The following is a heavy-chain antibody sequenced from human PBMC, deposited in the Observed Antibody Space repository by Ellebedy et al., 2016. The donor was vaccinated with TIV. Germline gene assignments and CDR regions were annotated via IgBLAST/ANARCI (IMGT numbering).Heavy chain of an antibody. CDR2: IKQDGSEK. V-gene: IGHV3-7*03. J-gene: IGHJ6*02. D-gene: IGHD1-26*01. Sequence: GESLKISCVYPGFSFSLYLMSWVRQAPGQGLEWVAHIKQDGSEKYYVASVKGRFNISRDNAKNSLYLQMNSLRAEDTAVYYCARARGLLYEKWGGAGYGMNVWGQGTTVSVSS. CDR3: ARARGLLYEKWGGAGYGMNV. CDR1: GFSFSLYL.